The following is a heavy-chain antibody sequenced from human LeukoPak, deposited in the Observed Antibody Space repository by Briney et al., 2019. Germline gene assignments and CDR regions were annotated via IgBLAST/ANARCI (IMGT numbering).Heavy chain of an antibody. Sequence: ASVKVSCKASGYTFTGYYMDWVRQAPGQGLEWMGWIKPNSGGTNYAQKFQGRVIMTRDTSISTAYMELSRLRSDDTAVYYCATLYGDYVRSDYWGQGTLVTVSS. CDR2: IKPNSGGT. CDR1: GYTFTGYY. CDR3: ATLYGDYVRSDY. J-gene: IGHJ4*02. V-gene: IGHV1-2*02. D-gene: IGHD4-17*01.